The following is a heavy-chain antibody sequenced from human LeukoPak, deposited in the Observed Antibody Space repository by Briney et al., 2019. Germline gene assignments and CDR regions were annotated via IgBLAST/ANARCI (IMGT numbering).Heavy chain of an antibody. CDR3: ARDSRYSSGWSRWFDP. V-gene: IGHV3-7*01. Sequence: PGGSLRLSCAASGFTFSSYWMSWVRQAPGKGLEWVANMKQDGSEKYYVDSVKGRFTISRDNAKNSLYLQMNSLRAEDTAVYYCARDSRYSSGWSRWFDPWGQGTLVTVSS. J-gene: IGHJ5*02. CDR1: GFTFSSYW. D-gene: IGHD6-19*01. CDR2: MKQDGSEK.